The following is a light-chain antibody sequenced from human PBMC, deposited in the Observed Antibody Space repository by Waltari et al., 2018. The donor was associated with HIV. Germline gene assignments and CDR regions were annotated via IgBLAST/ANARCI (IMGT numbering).Light chain of an antibody. CDR3: QSADSSGTYV. CDR1: ALPNKY. J-gene: IGLJ1*01. V-gene: IGLV3-25*03. Sequence: SYELSQPPSVSVSPGQTARITFSGDALPNKYAYLYQQRPGQAPLLVIFKDSERPSGSPERVSGSSSGRTVTLSISGVQAEDEADYYCQSADSSGTYVFGTGTKVTVL. CDR2: KDS.